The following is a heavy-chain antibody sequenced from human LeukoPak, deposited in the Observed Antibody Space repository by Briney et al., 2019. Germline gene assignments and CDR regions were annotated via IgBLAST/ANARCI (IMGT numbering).Heavy chain of an antibody. V-gene: IGHV3-21*01. CDR3: ASSPGGWFDP. D-gene: IGHD3-16*01. CDR2: ISSSSSYI. Sequence: GGSLRLPCAASGFTFSSYAMNWVRQAPGKGLEWVSSISSSSSYIYYADSVKGRFTISRDNAKNSLYLQMNSLRAEDTAVYYCASSPGGWFDPWGQGTLVTVSS. CDR1: GFTFSSYA. J-gene: IGHJ5*02.